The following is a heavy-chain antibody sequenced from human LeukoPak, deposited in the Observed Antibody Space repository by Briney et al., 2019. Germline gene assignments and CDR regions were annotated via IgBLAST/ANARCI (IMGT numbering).Heavy chain of an antibody. CDR1: GYSFTSYW. CDR2: IYPGDSDT. V-gene: IGHV5-51*01. Sequence: GESLKISCKGSGYSFTSYWIGWVRQMPGKGLEWMGIIYPGDSDTRYSPSFQGQVTISADKSISTAYLQWSSLKASDTAMYYCARSSYYYGSGKNLRRESDYWGQGTLVTVSS. D-gene: IGHD3-10*01. CDR3: ARSSYYYGSGKNLRRESDY. J-gene: IGHJ4*02.